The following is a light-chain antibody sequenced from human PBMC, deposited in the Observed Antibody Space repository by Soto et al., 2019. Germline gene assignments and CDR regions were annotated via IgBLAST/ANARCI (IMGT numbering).Light chain of an antibody. CDR3: QQYNDWPRT. Sequence: EIVMTQSPATLSVSPGERATLSCRASQSVSSKLAWYQQKPGQAPRLLLHSASTRATGIPARFSGSGSGTEFTLTISSLQPEDFAVYYCQQYNDWPRTFGQGTKVDNK. J-gene: IGKJ1*01. CDR2: SAS. V-gene: IGKV3-15*01. CDR1: QSVSSK.